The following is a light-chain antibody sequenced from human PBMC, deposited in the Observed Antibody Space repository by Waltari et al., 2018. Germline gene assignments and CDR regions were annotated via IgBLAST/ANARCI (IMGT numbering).Light chain of an antibody. CDR3: QQYYGAPYS. CDR2: WAS. V-gene: IGKV4-1*01. J-gene: IGKJ2*03. CDR1: QSVFYISNNKNY. Sequence: DIVMTQSPDSLAVSLGERATINCKSSQSVFYISNNKNYLAWYQQKPGQPPKWLFYWASTRESGVPDRFSGSGSGTDFTLTISSLQAEDVAVYYCQQYYGAPYSFGQGTKLQIK.